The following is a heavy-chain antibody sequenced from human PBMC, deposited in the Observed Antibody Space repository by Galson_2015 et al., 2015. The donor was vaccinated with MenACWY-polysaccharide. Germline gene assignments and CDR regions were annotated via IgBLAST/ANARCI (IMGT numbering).Heavy chain of an antibody. J-gene: IGHJ5*02. CDR3: ARASFYYYGSGSYYH. D-gene: IGHD3-10*01. Sequence: ETLSLTCAVYGGSFSGYYWSWIRQPPGKGLEWIGEINHSGSTNYNPSLKSRVTISVDTSKNQFSLKLSSVTAADTAVYYCARASFYYYGSGSYYHWGQGTLVTVSS. V-gene: IGHV4-34*01. CDR2: INHSGST. CDR1: GGSFSGYY.